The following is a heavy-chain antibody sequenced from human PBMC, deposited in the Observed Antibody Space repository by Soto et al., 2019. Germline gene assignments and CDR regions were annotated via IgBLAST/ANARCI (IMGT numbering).Heavy chain of an antibody. CDR3: ARDTVTTERIVDYYGMDV. CDR1: GGTFSSYA. J-gene: IGHJ6*02. D-gene: IGHD4-4*01. V-gene: IGHV1-69*01. Sequence: QVQLVQSGAEVKKPGSSVKVSCKASGGTFSSYAISWVRQAPGQGLEWMGGIIPIIGTANYAQKFQGRVTITADESTSTAYMELSSLRSEDTAVYYCARDTVTTERIVDYYGMDVWGQGTTVTVSS. CDR2: IIPIIGTA.